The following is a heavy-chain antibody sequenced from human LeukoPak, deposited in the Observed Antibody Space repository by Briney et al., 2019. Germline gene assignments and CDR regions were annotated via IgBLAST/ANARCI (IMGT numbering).Heavy chain of an antibody. D-gene: IGHD2-15*01. CDR1: GFIFITSS. V-gene: IGHV3-21*01. CDR2: ISSSSSNI. Sequence: PGGSLRLSCAASGFIFITSSMKWVRQAPGKGLDWVSSISSSSSNIDYADSVRGRFIISRDNAKNSLYLQMNSLTAEDTAVYYCARDPGCSGGSCDNWGQGTLVTVSS. CDR3: ARDPGCSGGSCDN. J-gene: IGHJ4*02.